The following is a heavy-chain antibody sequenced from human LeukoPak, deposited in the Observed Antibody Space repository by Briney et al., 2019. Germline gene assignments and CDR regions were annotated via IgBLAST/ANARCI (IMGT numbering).Heavy chain of an antibody. D-gene: IGHD3-22*01. Sequence: ASVKVSCKASGYIFSGYYMHWVRQAPGQGVEWMGWINPKSGVTSLAQKFRGRVTMSRDTSISTAYMEVTSLRSDDTGVYYCARVGHISLIESWYDPWGQGTLVTVSS. CDR2: INPKSGVT. CDR3: ARVGHISLIESWYDP. CDR1: GYIFSGYY. V-gene: IGHV1-2*02. J-gene: IGHJ5*02.